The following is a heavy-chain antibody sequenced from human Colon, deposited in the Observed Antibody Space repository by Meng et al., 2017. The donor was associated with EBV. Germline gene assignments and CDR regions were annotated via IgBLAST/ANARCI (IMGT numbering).Heavy chain of an antibody. V-gene: IGHV3-69-1*01. Sequence: GHVVGAGGGLLTPGWSLLVYCVASGFTFTNSHQTPVRQAPGKGEIHHGGITSTTPSRTSRYTISVNNTKNKSTLTLNTLTSVHTAMYYCAKKVVIRCPGASGHDPWGQGTLVTVSS. D-gene: IGHD2/OR15-2a*01. CDR1: GFTFTNSH. J-gene: IGHJ5*02. CDR3: AKKVVIRCPGASGHDP. CDR2: HGGIT.